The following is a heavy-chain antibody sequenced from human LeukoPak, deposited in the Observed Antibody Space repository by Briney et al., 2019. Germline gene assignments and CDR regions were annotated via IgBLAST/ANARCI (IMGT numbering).Heavy chain of an antibody. D-gene: IGHD6-19*01. CDR3: ARDLKQWLVQRYCDL. CDR1: GFTFSDYY. Sequence: GGSLRLSCAASGFTFSDYYMSWIRQAPGKGLEWVSYISSSGSTIYYADSVKGRFTISRDNAKNSLYLQMNSLRAEDTAVYYCARDLKQWLVQRYCDLWGRGTLVTVSS. CDR2: ISSSGSTI. J-gene: IGHJ2*01. V-gene: IGHV3-11*01.